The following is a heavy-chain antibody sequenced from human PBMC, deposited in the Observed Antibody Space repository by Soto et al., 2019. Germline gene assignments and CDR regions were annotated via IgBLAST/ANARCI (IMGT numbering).Heavy chain of an antibody. CDR2: IIPIFGTA. CDR3: ATLGGSGSPVP. J-gene: IGHJ5*02. Sequence: VASVKVSCKASGGTFSSYAIGWVRQAPGQGLEWMGGIIPIFGTANYAQKFQGRVTITADESTSTAYMELSSLRSEDTAVYYCATLGGSGSPVPWGQGTLVTVSS. V-gene: IGHV1-69*13. D-gene: IGHD3-10*01. CDR1: GGTFSSYA.